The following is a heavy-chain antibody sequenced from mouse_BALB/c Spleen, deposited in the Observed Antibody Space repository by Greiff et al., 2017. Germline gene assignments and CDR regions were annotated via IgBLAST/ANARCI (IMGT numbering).Heavy chain of an antibody. CDR3: ARQDDYAMDY. D-gene: IGHD2-3*01. Sequence: EVKLVESGGGLVKPGGSLKLSCAASGFTFSSYAMSWVRQTPEKRLEWVATISSGGSYTYYPDSVKGRFTISRDNAKNTLYLQMSSLRSEDTAMYYCARQDDYAMDYWGQGTSVTVSS. V-gene: IGHV5-9-3*01. CDR1: GFTFSSYA. CDR2: ISSGGSYT. J-gene: IGHJ4*01.